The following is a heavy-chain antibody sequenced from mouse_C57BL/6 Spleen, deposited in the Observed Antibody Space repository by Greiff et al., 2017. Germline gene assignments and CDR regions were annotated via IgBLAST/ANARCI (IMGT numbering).Heavy chain of an antibody. Sequence: QVQLQQPGAELVKPGASVKLSCKASGYTFTGYWMHWVKQRPGRGLEWIGRIGPNSGGTKYNEKFKSKATLTVDKPSSTAYMQLSSLTSEDSAVYYCARNCDLFDYWGQGTTLTVSS. J-gene: IGHJ2*01. CDR1: GYTFTGYW. V-gene: IGHV1-72*01. D-gene: IGHD4-1*01. CDR3: ARNCDLFDY. CDR2: IGPNSGGT.